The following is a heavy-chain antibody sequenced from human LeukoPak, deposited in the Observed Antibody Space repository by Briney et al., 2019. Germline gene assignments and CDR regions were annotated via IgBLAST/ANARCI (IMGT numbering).Heavy chain of an antibody. Sequence: GGSLRLSCAASGFTFSSHAMSWVRQAPGKGLEWVSSISGSGDSTYYADSAKGRFTVSRDNSKNTLYLQMNSLRAEDTAVYYCAKGRYSSGGAPDYWGQGTLVTVSS. CDR2: ISGSGDST. CDR3: AKGRYSSGGAPDY. CDR1: GFTFSSHA. J-gene: IGHJ4*02. V-gene: IGHV3-23*01. D-gene: IGHD6-19*01.